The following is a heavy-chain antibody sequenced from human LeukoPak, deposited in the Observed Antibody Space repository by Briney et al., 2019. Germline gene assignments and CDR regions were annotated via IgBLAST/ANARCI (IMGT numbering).Heavy chain of an antibody. CDR2: VSYSGTT. J-gene: IGHJ4*02. D-gene: IGHD5-12*01. CDR1: GGSISSYY. Sequence: SATLSLTCTVSGGSISSYYWTWIRQPPGKGLEWIGYVSYSGTTKYNPSLKSRVTMSVDMSKNRLSLRLTSVTAADTAVYYCARTRSWLPFEYWGQGTLVTVSS. V-gene: IGHV4-59*01. CDR3: ARTRSWLPFEY.